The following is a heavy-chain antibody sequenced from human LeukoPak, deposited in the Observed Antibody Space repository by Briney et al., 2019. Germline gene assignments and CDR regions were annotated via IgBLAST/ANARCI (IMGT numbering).Heavy chain of an antibody. CDR3: ARGTDAWKVGY. V-gene: IGHV4-4*02. D-gene: IGHD1-1*01. J-gene: IGHJ4*02. CDR1: GGSISSSNW. CDR2: IHHSGSI. Sequence: SGTLSLTCAVSGGSISSSNWWSWVRQPPGQGLEWIGCIHHSGSIHYTPSLKSRVTISVDRSNNQFSLKLSSVTAADTAVYYCARGTDAWKVGYWGQGTLVTVSS.